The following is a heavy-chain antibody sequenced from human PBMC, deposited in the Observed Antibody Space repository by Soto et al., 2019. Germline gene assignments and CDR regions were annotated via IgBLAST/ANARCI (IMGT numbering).Heavy chain of an antibody. CDR2: INHSGST. D-gene: IGHD5-18*01. CDR1: GGSFSGYY. Sequence: SKTLSLTCAVYGGSFSGYYWSWIRQPPGKGLEWIGEINHSGSTNYNPSLKSRVTISVDTSKNQFSLKLSSVTAADTAVYYCARGGERGYSYGYHWGQGTLVTVSS. CDR3: ARGGERGYSYGYH. V-gene: IGHV4-34*01. J-gene: IGHJ5*02.